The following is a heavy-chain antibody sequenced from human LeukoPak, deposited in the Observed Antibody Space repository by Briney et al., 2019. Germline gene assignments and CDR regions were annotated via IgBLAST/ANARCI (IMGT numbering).Heavy chain of an antibody. Sequence: PGGSLRLSCAASGFTFSSYAMSWVRRAPGKGLEWVSVICGSGTSTYYADSVKGRFTISRDNSKNTLYLQMNNLRAEDTAVYYCAKASGGSCYSSLDNWGQGTLVTVSS. CDR2: ICGSGTST. CDR1: GFTFSSYA. D-gene: IGHD2-15*01. CDR3: AKASGGSCYSSLDN. V-gene: IGHV3-23*01. J-gene: IGHJ4*02.